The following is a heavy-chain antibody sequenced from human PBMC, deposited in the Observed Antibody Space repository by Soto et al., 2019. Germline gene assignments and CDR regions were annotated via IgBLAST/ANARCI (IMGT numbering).Heavy chain of an antibody. CDR2: IYPGDSDT. CDR1: GYSFTSYW. V-gene: IGHV5-51*01. J-gene: IGHJ6*02. D-gene: IGHD2-2*02. Sequence: PGESMKISCKGSGYSFTSYWIGWVRQMPGKGLEWMGIIYPGDSDTRYSPSFQGQVTISADKSISTAYLQWSSLKAPDTAMYYCARTGTPYCSSTSCYKRWDYYYGMDVWGQGTTVTVSS. CDR3: ARTGTPYCSSTSCYKRWDYYYGMDV.